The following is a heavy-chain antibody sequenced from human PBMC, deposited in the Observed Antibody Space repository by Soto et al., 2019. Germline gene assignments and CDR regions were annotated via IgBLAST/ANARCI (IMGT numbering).Heavy chain of an antibody. D-gene: IGHD6-25*01. Sequence: GGSLRLSCAAPGFTFSSYWMHWVRQAPGKGLVWVSRINSDGSSTSYADSVKGRFTISRDNAKNTLYLQMKSLRAEDTAVYYCARDLPYSGYRGFDYWGQGTLLTVSS. J-gene: IGHJ4*02. CDR3: ARDLPYSGYRGFDY. CDR2: INSDGSST. V-gene: IGHV3-74*01. CDR1: GFTFSSYW.